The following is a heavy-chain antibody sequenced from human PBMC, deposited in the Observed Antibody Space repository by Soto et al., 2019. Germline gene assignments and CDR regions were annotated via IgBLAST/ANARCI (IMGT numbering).Heavy chain of an antibody. CDR2: ISGSGGNT. CDR1: GFTFSSYA. V-gene: IGHV3-23*01. CDR3: AIPVWLLWFGENRPLPADPEFDY. D-gene: IGHD3-10*01. J-gene: IGHJ4*02. Sequence: GGSLRLSCTASGFTFSSYAMSWVRQAPGKGLEWVSAISGSGGNTYYADSVKGRFTISRDNSKNTLYLQMNSLRAEDTAVYYCAIPVWLLWFGENRPLPADPEFDYWGQGTLVTVSS.